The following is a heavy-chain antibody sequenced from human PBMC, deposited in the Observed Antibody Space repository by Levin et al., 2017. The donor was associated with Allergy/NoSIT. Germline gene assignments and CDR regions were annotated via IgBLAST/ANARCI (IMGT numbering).Heavy chain of an antibody. Sequence: RPGGSLRLSCEASGFIFDDYAMSWVRHTPGKGLEWVSGISWNGDSTCSSFFFPFRFTISRERGKNSLYLQMNSLRVEDTAIYYCARDLVAYGGVTGTFGYWGQGSLVTVSS. CDR2: ISWNGDST. CDR3: ARDLVAYGGVTGTFGY. J-gene: IGHJ4*02. CDR1: GFIFDDYA. D-gene: IGHD3-16*01. V-gene: IGHV3-20*04.